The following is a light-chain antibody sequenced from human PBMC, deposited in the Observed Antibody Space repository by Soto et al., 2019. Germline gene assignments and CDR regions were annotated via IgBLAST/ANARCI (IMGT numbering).Light chain of an antibody. J-gene: IGKJ4*02. Sequence: EIMLTQSPATLSLSPGERATLSCRASQSVSSSYLAWYQQTPRPAPRLLIYAASSRATGVPSRFSGSWSGTDFTLTISRLAPEYSALYYRQRNLRSPRTFGGGTKVEIK. CDR2: AAS. CDR1: QSVSSSY. V-gene: IGKV3D-20*01. CDR3: QRNLRSPRT.